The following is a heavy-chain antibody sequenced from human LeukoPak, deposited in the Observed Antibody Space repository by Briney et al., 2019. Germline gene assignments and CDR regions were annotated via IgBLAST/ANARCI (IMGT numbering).Heavy chain of an antibody. D-gene: IGHD3-22*01. CDR3: ASAYYYDSSAFDP. J-gene: IGHJ5*02. CDR1: GGSISSGSYY. Sequence: PSETLSLTCTVSGGSISSGSYYWSWIRQPAGKGLEWIGRIYTSGSTNYNPSLMSRVTISVDTSKNQFSLKLSSVTAADTAVYYCASAYYYDSSAFDPWGQGTLVTVSS. V-gene: IGHV4-61*02. CDR2: IYTSGST.